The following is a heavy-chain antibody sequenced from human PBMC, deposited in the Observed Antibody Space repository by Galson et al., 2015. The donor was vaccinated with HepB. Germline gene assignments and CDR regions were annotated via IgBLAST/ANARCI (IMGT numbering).Heavy chain of an antibody. CDR3: ARDSAYDSSGPYYAFDI. J-gene: IGHJ3*02. D-gene: IGHD3-22*01. CDR1: GFSFSDYL. Sequence: SLRLSCAASGFSFSDYLMSWIRQAPGKGLEWVSYISSSGSYTNYADSVKGRFSISRDNAKNSLYLQMNSLRAEDTAVYYCARDSAYDSSGPYYAFDIWGQGTMVTVSS. V-gene: IGHV3-11*06. CDR2: ISSSGSYT.